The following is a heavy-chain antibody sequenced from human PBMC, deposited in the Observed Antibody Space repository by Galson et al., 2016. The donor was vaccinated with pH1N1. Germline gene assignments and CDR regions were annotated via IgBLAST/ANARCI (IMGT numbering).Heavy chain of an antibody. CDR2: ISLSGLST. J-gene: IGHJ4*02. CDR1: GVTFSSHA. CDR3: ARDWAKGVDHRQGFFDS. Sequence: SLRLSCAASGVTFSSHAMSWVRQAPGKGLEWVAFISLSGLSTYYAHSVKGRFTVSRDNSKNTLYLQMNNLRAADPALYFCARDWAKGVDHRQGFFDSWGQGTLVTVSS. D-gene: IGHD5-12*01. V-gene: IGHV3-23*01.